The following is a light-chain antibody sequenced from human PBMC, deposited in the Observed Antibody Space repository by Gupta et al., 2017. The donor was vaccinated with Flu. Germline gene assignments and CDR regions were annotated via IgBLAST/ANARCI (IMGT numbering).Light chain of an antibody. CDR1: QNIGSN. Sequence: DLQSVTPKEKVTITCRASQNIGSNLHWYQQKPGQSPNLLIKYASQSSSGVPSRFSGSGSGTDFTLTINSVEAEDAATYYCHQSSSLPITFGQGTRLEIK. CDR3: HQSSSLPIT. CDR2: YAS. V-gene: IGKV6-21*01. J-gene: IGKJ5*01.